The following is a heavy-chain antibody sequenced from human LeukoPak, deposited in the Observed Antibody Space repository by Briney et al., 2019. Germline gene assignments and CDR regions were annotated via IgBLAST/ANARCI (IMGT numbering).Heavy chain of an antibody. Sequence: GGSLRLSCAASGFTFSSYAMHWVRQAPGKGLEWVAVISYDGSNKYYADSVKGRFTISRDNSKNTLYLQMNSLRAEDTAVYYCARDLSLEGRWAELDYWGQGTLVTVSS. CDR3: ARDLSLEGRWAELDY. V-gene: IGHV3-30*04. J-gene: IGHJ4*02. D-gene: IGHD2/OR15-2a*01. CDR2: ISYDGSNK. CDR1: GFTFSSYA.